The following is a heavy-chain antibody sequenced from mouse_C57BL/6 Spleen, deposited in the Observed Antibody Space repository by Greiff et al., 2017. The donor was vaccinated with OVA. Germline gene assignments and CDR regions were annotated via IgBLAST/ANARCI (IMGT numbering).Heavy chain of an antibody. D-gene: IGHD2-1*01. CDR2: IDPSDSYT. CDR3: ARGHYGNSAWFAY. J-gene: IGHJ3*01. Sequence: QVQLQQPGAELVMPGASVKLSCKASGYTFTSYWMHWVKQRPGQGLEWIGEIDPSDSYTNYNQKFKGKSTLTVDKSSSTAYMQLSNLTSEDSAVYYCARGHYGNSAWFAYWGQGTLVTVSA. V-gene: IGHV1-69*01. CDR1: GYTFTSYW.